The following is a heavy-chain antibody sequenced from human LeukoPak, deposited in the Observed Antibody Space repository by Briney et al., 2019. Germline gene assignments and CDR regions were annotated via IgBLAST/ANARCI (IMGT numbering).Heavy chain of an antibody. Sequence: SETLSLPCTVSGGSLSSDNFYWSWIRQPPGKGLEWIGYIYYSGSTNYNPSLKSRVTISVDTSKNQFSLKLNSVTAADTAVYYCARDNSYGYDYWGQGTLVTVSS. CDR2: IYYSGST. V-gene: IGHV4-61*01. D-gene: IGHD5-18*01. CDR1: GGSLSSDNFY. CDR3: ARDNSYGYDY. J-gene: IGHJ4*02.